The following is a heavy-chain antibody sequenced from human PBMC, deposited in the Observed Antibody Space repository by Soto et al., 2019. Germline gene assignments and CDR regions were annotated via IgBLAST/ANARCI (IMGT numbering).Heavy chain of an antibody. J-gene: IGHJ4*02. CDR2: INAGNGST. Sequence: ASVKVSCKASGCTFTSYAMHWVRQAPGQRLEWMGWINAGNGSTKYSQKFQGRITITRDTSASTAYMELSSLRSEDTAVYYCARDRGHNWNKLAYWGQGTLVTVPS. CDR1: GCTFTSYA. V-gene: IGHV1-3*01. D-gene: IGHD1-20*01. CDR3: ARDRGHNWNKLAY.